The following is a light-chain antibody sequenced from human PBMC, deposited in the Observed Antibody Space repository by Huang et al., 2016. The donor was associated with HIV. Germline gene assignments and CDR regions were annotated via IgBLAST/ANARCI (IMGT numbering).Light chain of an antibody. Sequence: DIQMTQSPSSLSASVGDRVIMTCRASQTITTYLNWYQQRPGKAPKLLIYDASSLQSGVPSRFSGSGSGTDFTLTISSLQPEDFATYDCQQSYSSLLSFGGGTKVAIK. CDR1: QTITTY. V-gene: IGKV1-39*01. CDR3: QQSYSSLLS. CDR2: DAS. J-gene: IGKJ4*01.